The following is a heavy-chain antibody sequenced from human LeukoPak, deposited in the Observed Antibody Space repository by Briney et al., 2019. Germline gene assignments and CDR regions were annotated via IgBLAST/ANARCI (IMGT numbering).Heavy chain of an antibody. V-gene: IGHV3-21*01. D-gene: IGHD1-1*01. CDR3: ARVLTQLENCYMDV. Sequence: GSLRLSCAGSGFTFSSYSMNWVRQAPGKGLEWVSSISSSSSYIYYADSVKGRFTISRDNAKNSLYLQMNSLRAEDTAVYYCARVLTQLENCYMDVWGKGTTVTVSS. J-gene: IGHJ6*03. CDR1: GFTFSSYS. CDR2: ISSSSSYI.